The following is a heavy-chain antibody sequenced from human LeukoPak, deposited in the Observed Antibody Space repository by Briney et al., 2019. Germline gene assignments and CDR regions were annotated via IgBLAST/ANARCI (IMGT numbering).Heavy chain of an antibody. Sequence: GGSLRLSCAASGFTFSSYSMNWVRRAPGKGLEWVSSISSSSSYIYYADSVKGRFTISRDNAKNSLYLQMNSLRAEDTAVYYCARDYGDYGHHDYWGQGTLVTVSS. V-gene: IGHV3-21*01. CDR1: GFTFSSYS. CDR2: ISSSSSYI. J-gene: IGHJ4*02. CDR3: ARDYGDYGHHDY. D-gene: IGHD4-17*01.